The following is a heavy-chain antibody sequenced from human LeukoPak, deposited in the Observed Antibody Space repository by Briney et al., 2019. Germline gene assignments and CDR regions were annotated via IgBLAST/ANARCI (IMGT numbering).Heavy chain of an antibody. V-gene: IGHV1-8*03. CDR1: GYTFTSYD. CDR2: MNPKSGNT. Sequence: ASVKVSCKASGYTFTSYDSNWVRQANGQGLEWMGWMNPKSGNTGYAQKFQGRVTITRNTSISTAYMELSSLRSEDTAVYYCARGAGTNRKYSGYGDFDYWGQGTLVTVSS. D-gene: IGHD5-12*01. J-gene: IGHJ4*02. CDR3: ARGAGTNRKYSGYGDFDY.